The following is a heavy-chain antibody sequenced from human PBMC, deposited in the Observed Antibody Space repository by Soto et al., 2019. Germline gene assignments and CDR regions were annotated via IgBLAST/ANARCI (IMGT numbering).Heavy chain of an antibody. D-gene: IGHD3-10*01. Sequence: PGWSLRLSCVASGFTFATYGIHWVRQAPGKGLEWVALISYEGSNTYYADSVKGRFTISRDNSKNTLYLQMNSLRPEDTGVYYCARVTPGNNLYYFSGLDVWGQGTSVTVSS. CDR1: GFTFATYG. J-gene: IGHJ6*02. CDR2: ISYEGSNT. CDR3: ARVTPGNNLYYFSGLDV. V-gene: IGHV3-30-3*01.